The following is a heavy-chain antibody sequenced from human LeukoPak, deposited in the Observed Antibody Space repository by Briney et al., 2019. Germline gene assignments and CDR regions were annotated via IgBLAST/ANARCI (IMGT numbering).Heavy chain of an antibody. V-gene: IGHV3-30*04. CDR3: ASLMVRGIRDFDH. D-gene: IGHD3-10*01. J-gene: IGHJ4*02. CDR1: GFTFSQYP. CDR2: ISYDGTNN. Sequence: GRSLRLSCAASGFTFSQYPMHWVRQAPGKGLEWVAVISYDGTNNYRADSVKGRFTISRDNANNTLYLQMNNLRPEDTAVYFCASLMVRGIRDFDHWGQGTLVTVSS.